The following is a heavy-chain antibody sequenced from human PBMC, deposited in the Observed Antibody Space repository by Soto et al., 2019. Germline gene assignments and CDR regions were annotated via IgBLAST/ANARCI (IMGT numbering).Heavy chain of an antibody. V-gene: IGHV3-23*01. D-gene: IGHD1-26*01. J-gene: IGHJ4*02. Sequence: AGGSLRLSCSASGFTFGNYAMSWFRQAPGRGLEWVSAISGSGGNTYYADSVKGRFTISRDNSKNTLYLQMNSLRAEDTAVYYCAKDHVVGATTVYYFDYWGQGTLVTVSS. CDR1: GFTFGNYA. CDR2: ISGSGGNT. CDR3: AKDHVVGATTVYYFDY.